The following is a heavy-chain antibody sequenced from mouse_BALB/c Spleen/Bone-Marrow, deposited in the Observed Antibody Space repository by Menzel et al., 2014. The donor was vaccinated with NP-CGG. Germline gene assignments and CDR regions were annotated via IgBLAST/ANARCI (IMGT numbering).Heavy chain of an antibody. Sequence: VQLQQSGGGLVQPGGSRKLSCAASGFTFSSFGMHWVRQAPEKGLEWVAYISSGSSTIYYADTVKGRFTISRDNPKNTLFLQMTSLRSEDTAMYYCARDYGYAMDYWGQGTSVTVSS. CDR1: GFTFSSFG. CDR2: ISSGSSTI. J-gene: IGHJ4*01. CDR3: ARDYGYAMDY. V-gene: IGHV5-17*02. D-gene: IGHD1-1*01.